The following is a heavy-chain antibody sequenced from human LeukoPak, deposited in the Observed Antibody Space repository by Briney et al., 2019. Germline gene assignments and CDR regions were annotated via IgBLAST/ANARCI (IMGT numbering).Heavy chain of an antibody. CDR1: GFTVSSNY. D-gene: IGHD5-24*01. CDR2: ISSSGSGGNT. J-gene: IGHJ4*02. CDR3: AREMTIITYSFDS. V-gene: IGHV3-23*01. Sequence: GESLRLSCAASGFTVSSNYMSWARQAPGKGLEWVSGISSSGSGGNTYYADSVKGRFTISRDYSKNTLYLQMNSLRAEDTAVYYCAREMTIITYSFDSWGQGTLVTVSS.